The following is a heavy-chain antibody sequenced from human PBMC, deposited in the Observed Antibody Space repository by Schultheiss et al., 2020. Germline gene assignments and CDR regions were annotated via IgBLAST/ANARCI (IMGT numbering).Heavy chain of an antibody. Sequence: GGSLRLSCAASGFTFSNAWMSWVRQAPGKGLEWVSVIYSGGSTYYADSVKGRFTISRDNPKNTLYLQMNSLRAEDTAVYYCARVYSSGWYYFDYWGQGTLVTVAS. J-gene: IGHJ4*02. CDR1: GFTFSNAW. CDR2: IYSGGST. V-gene: IGHV3-66*01. CDR3: ARVYSSGWYYFDY. D-gene: IGHD6-19*01.